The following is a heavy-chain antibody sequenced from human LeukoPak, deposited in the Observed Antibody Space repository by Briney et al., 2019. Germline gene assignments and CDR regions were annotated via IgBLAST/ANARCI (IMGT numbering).Heavy chain of an antibody. D-gene: IGHD3-22*01. Sequence: ASVKVSCKASGGTFSSYAISWVRQAPGQGLEWMGGIIPIFGTANYAQKFQGRVTITADESTSTAYMELSSLRSEDTAVYYCAKVNYYDSSGYPGDGMDVWGQGTTVTFSS. V-gene: IGHV1-69*13. J-gene: IGHJ6*02. CDR2: IIPIFGTA. CDR3: AKVNYYDSSGYPGDGMDV. CDR1: GGTFSSYA.